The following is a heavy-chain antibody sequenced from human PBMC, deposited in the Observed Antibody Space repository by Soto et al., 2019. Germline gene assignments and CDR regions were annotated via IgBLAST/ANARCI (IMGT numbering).Heavy chain of an antibody. CDR3: AKETGKGLYYYYMDV. D-gene: IGHD7-27*01. Sequence: QQRGSLRLSCAASGFTFSSYAMSWVRQAPGKGLEWVSAISGSGGSTYYADSVKGRFTISRDNSKNTLYLQMNSLRAEDTAVYYCAKETGKGLYYYYMDVWGKGTTVTVSS. J-gene: IGHJ6*03. CDR1: GFTFSSYA. CDR2: ISGSGGST. V-gene: IGHV3-23*01.